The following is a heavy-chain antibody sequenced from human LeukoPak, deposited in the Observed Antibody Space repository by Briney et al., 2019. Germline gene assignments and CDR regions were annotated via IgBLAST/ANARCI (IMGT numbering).Heavy chain of an antibody. CDR1: GGSISSYY. J-gene: IGHJ4*02. CDR2: IYYSGST. D-gene: IGHD4-17*01. CDR3: ARATTVYTNFLDY. Sequence: SETLSLTCTVSGGSISSYYWSWIQQPPGKGLEWIGYIYYSGSTNYNPSLKSRVTISVDTSKDQFSLKLSSVTAADTAVYYCARATTVYTNFLDYWGQGTLVTVSS. V-gene: IGHV4-59*01.